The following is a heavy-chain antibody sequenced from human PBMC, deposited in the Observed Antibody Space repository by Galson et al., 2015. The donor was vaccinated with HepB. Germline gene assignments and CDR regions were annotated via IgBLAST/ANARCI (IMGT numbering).Heavy chain of an antibody. CDR2: INPNSGAT. V-gene: IGHV1-2*06. CDR3: AREVASLRYFDWLTNGAFDY. D-gene: IGHD3-9*01. CDR1: GYTFTGYY. J-gene: IGHJ4*02. Sequence: KVSCKASGYTFTGYYIHWVRQAPGQGLEWMGRINPNSGATNYAQKFQGRVTITADKSTSTAYMELSSLRSEDTAVYYCAREVASLRYFDWLTNGAFDYWGQGTLVTVSS.